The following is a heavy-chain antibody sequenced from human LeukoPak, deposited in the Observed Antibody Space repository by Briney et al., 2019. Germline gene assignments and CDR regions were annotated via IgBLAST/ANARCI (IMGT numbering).Heavy chain of an antibody. CDR2: ISSNGDNT. CDR3: VRGTGY. CDR1: GFTFSTYV. J-gene: IGHJ4*02. Sequence: PGGTLRLSGSGSGFTFSTYVMHWVRQAPGKGLEYVSAISSNGDNTYCADSVKGRFTISRDNSKNTLYLQMSSLRADDTAVYYCVRGTGYWGQGTLVTVSS. V-gene: IGHV3-64D*06.